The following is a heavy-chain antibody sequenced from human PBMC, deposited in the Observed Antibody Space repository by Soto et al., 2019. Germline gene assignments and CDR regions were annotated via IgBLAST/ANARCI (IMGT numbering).Heavy chain of an antibody. V-gene: IGHV4-31*03. J-gene: IGHJ2*01. CDR3: ARAGYSYGPSYWYFDL. CDR1: GGSISSGGYY. Sequence: QVQLQESGPGLVKPSQTLSLTCTVSGGSISSGGYYWSWIRQHPGKGLEWIGYIYYSGSTYYNPSLKSRVNISVDTSKNHCPLKLSPVTAADTAVYYCARAGYSYGPSYWYFDLWGRGTLVTVSS. CDR2: IYYSGST. D-gene: IGHD5-18*01.